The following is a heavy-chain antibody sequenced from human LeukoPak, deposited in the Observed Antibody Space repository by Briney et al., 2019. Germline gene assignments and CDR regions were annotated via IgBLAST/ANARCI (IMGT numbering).Heavy chain of an antibody. D-gene: IGHD1-26*01. Sequence: PSETLSLTCTVSGGSISSYYWSWIRQPPGKGLEWIGYIYYSGSTNYNPSLKRRVTISVDTSKNQFSLKLSSVTAADTAVYYCARLRDRVGSHWFDPWGQGTLVTVSS. CDR1: GGSISSYY. CDR2: IYYSGST. CDR3: ARLRDRVGSHWFDP. V-gene: IGHV4-59*08. J-gene: IGHJ5*02.